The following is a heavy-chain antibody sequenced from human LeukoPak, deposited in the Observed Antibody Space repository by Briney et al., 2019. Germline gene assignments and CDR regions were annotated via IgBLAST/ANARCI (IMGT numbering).Heavy chain of an antibody. Sequence: GGSLRLSCAASGFPFSSYAMSWVRQAPGKGLEWVSAISGSGGSTYYADSVKGRFTISRDNSKNTLYLQMNSLRAEDTAVYYCANGQWLADYYFDYWGQGTLVTVSS. D-gene: IGHD6-19*01. CDR3: ANGQWLADYYFDY. V-gene: IGHV3-23*01. J-gene: IGHJ4*02. CDR1: GFPFSSYA. CDR2: ISGSGGST.